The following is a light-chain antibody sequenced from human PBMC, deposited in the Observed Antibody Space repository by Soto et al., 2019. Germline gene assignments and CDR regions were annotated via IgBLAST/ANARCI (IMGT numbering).Light chain of an antibody. CDR1: SSDVGSYNL. J-gene: IGLJ2*01. Sequence: QSALTQPASVSGSPGQSITISCTGTSSDVGSYNLVSWYQQHPGKASKLMIYEDIERPSGVSNRFSGSKSGNTASLTISGLQTEDEADYYCCSYAGGTSVVFGGGTKLTVL. V-gene: IGLV2-23*01. CDR2: EDI. CDR3: CSYAGGTSVV.